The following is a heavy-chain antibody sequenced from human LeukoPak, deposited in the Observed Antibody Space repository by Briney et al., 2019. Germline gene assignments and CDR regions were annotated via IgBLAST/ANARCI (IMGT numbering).Heavy chain of an antibody. Sequence: SETLSFTCTGSGCSISSYYWSWLRQPPGKGLKGCGYIYDSGSTNYNPSLKSRVTISVDTSKNQFSLKLSSVTAADTAVYYCTTGRSYWGQGTLVTVSS. CDR2: IYDSGST. CDR1: GCSISSYY. CDR3: TTGRSY. J-gene: IGHJ4*02. V-gene: IGHV4-59*01. D-gene: IGHD1-14*01.